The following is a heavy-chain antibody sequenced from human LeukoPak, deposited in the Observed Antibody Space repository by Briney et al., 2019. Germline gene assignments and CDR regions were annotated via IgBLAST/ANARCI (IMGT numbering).Heavy chain of an antibody. D-gene: IGHD7-27*01. CDR1: GFTFDEHA. CDR3: GKDLKPGGLDV. J-gene: IGHJ6*02. V-gene: IGHV3-9*01. Sequence: PGGSLRLSCAGSGFTFDEHAMHWVRQAPGKGLEGVSGIMWNSATIGYADSVKGRFTVSRDNAKNSLYLQMDSLRTEDTALYYCGKDLKPGGLDVWGQGTTVTVSS. CDR2: IMWNSATI.